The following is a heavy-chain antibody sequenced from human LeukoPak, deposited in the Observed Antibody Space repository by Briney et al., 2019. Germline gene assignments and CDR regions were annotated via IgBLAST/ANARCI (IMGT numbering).Heavy chain of an antibody. CDR3: ARAYSERYGLGYYYMDV. Sequence: GGSLRLSCAASGFIFSDYYMSWIRQAPGKGLEWVSYISNIGTTIYYADSVKGRFTISRDTAKKSLYLQMNSLRVDDTAVYYCARAYSERYGLGYYYMDVWGKGTTVTISS. CDR1: GFIFSDYY. CDR2: ISNIGTTI. J-gene: IGHJ6*03. D-gene: IGHD1-26*01. V-gene: IGHV3-11*04.